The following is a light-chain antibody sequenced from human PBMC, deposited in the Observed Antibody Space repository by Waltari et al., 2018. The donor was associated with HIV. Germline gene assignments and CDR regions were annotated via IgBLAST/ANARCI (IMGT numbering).Light chain of an antibody. V-gene: IGKV1-13*02. CDR2: DAS. CDR1: LAISTS. Sequence: AIQLTQSPSSLSASVGDRVTITCRASLAISTSLAWYQQKTGNAPKVLIYDASKVQSGVPSRFSGSGSGTDFTLTISSLQSEDFATYYCQQFDTYPYTFGPGTRV. J-gene: IGKJ3*01. CDR3: QQFDTYPYT.